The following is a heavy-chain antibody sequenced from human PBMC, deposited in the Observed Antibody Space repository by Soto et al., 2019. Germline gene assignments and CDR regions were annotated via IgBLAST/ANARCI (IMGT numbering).Heavy chain of an antibody. CDR1: GFAFSSYD. CDR3: ASSLYDGLPDY. V-gene: IGHV3-30-3*01. D-gene: IGHD2-2*02. CDR2: ISYDGSNK. J-gene: IGHJ4*02. Sequence: QVQLVESGGGVVQPGRSLRLSCAASGFAFSSYDMHWVRQAPGKGLEWVAVISYDGSNKYYVDSVKGRFTISRDNSKNMLYLQMNSLRGEDTAVYYCASSLYDGLPDYWGQGTLVTVSS.